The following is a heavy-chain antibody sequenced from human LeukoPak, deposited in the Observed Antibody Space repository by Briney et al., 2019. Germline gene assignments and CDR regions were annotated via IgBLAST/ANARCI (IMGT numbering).Heavy chain of an antibody. CDR3: ARWSGYEFDY. CDR1: GFTFSSYS. V-gene: IGHV3-21*01. D-gene: IGHD5-18*01. J-gene: IGHJ4*02. Sequence: GESLRLSCAASGFTFSSYSMNWVRQAPGKGLEWVSSISSSSSYIYYADSVKGRFTISRDNAKKSMYLQMDRLRAEDTAVYYCARWSGYEFDYWGQGTLVTVSS. CDR2: ISSSSSYI.